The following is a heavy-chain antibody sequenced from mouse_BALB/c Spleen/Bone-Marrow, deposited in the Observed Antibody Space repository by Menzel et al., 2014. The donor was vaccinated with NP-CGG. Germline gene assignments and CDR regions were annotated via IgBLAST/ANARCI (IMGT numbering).Heavy chain of an antibody. CDR1: GFTFTDNY. Sequence: DVMLVESGGGWVQPGGSLRLSCATSGFTFTDNYMTWVRQPPGKALEWLGSIRNKANGYTTEYSASVKGRFTISRDNSQSILYLQMNTLRAEDSATYYCARDSDWFAYWGQGTLVTVSA. CDR2: IRNKANGYTT. V-gene: IGHV7-3*02. J-gene: IGHJ3*01. CDR3: ARDSDWFAY.